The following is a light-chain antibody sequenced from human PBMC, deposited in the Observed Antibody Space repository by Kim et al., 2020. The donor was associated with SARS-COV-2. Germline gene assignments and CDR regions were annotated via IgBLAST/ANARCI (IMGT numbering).Light chain of an antibody. CDR3: QQYDNWPPRVT. CDR2: RAS. J-gene: IGKJ5*01. V-gene: IGKV3-15*01. CDR1: QSVGTN. Sequence: EIVMTQSPATLSVSPGERATLSCRASQSVGTNLAWYQQKPGQAPRLLIYRASTRATGVPARLSGSGSGTEFTLTISSLQSADFAVYYCQQYDNWPPRVTFGQGTRLEIK.